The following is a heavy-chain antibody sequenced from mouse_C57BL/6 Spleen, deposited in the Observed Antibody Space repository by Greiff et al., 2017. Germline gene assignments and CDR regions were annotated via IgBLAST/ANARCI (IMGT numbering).Heavy chain of an antibody. CDR3: ARTVVSYYFGD. Sequence: DVQLQESGAELVKPGASVKLSCTASGFNINDYYMHWVKQRTEQGLEWIGRIDPEDGETKYAPKFQGKATITADTASNTDYLQLSSLTSEDTAVYCCARTVVSYYFGDWGQGTTLTVSS. CDR2: IDPEDGET. V-gene: IGHV14-2*01. J-gene: IGHJ2*01. CDR1: GFNINDYY. D-gene: IGHD1-1*01.